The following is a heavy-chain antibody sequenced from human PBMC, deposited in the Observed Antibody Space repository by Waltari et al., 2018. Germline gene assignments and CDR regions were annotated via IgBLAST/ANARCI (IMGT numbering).Heavy chain of an antibody. J-gene: IGHJ3*01. Sequence: QVQLQESGPGLAKPSETLSLTCTVSGVSITSSAYYWGWVRQPPGKALEWVGALYYDHLTPYNPSLWSRVTISLDPSKNEFSLTLSSLTASDTALFFCARQSHSFYYHTNGYFWHGFDVWGPGAMVTVSS. CDR1: GVSITSSAYY. D-gene: IGHD3-22*01. V-gene: IGHV4-39*01. CDR3: ARQSHSFYYHTNGYFWHGFDV. CDR2: LYYDHLT.